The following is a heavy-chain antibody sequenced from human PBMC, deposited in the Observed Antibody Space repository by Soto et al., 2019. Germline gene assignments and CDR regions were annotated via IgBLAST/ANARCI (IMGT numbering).Heavy chain of an antibody. CDR2: ISAYNGNT. Sequence: ASVKVSCKAFGYTFTSYGISWVRQAPGQGLEWMGWISAYNGNTNYAQKLQGRVTMTTDTSTSTAYMKLRSLRSDDTAVYYCARYGGEGPGHDYGDENDAFDIWGQGTMVTVSS. CDR1: GYTFTSYG. J-gene: IGHJ3*02. V-gene: IGHV1-18*01. D-gene: IGHD4-17*01. CDR3: ARYGGEGPGHDYGDENDAFDI.